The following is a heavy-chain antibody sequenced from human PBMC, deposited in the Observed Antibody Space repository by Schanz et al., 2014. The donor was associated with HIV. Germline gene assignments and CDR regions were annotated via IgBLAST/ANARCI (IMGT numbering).Heavy chain of an antibody. CDR3: AKEAWYSSSLYYFDY. J-gene: IGHJ4*02. CDR2: ISSTSTYR. Sequence: EVQLLESGGNLVHPGGSLRLSCAASGFTFRDSVVSWVRQAPGKGLEWIASISSTSTYRFYADSVKGRFTISRDNSKNTLYLQMNSLRAEDTAMYYCAKEAWYSSSLYYFDYWGQGTLVTVSS. CDR1: GFTFRDSV. V-gene: IGHV3-23*01. D-gene: IGHD6-13*01.